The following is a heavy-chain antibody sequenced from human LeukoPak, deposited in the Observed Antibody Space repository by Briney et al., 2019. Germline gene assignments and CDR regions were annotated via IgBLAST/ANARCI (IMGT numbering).Heavy chain of an antibody. CDR3: ARVSSRNYYGSGRYYYYYYMDV. J-gene: IGHJ6*03. V-gene: IGHV4-34*01. CDR1: GGSFSGYY. CDR2: INHSGST. D-gene: IGHD3-10*01. Sequence: PSETLSLTCAVYGGSFSGYYWSWIRQPPGKGLEWIGEINHSGSTNYNPSLKSRVTISVDTSKNQFSLKLSSVTAADTAVYYCARVSSRNYYGSGRYYYYYYMDVWGKGTTVTISS.